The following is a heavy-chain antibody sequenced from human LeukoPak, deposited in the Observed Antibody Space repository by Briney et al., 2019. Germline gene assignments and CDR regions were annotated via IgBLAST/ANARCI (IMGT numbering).Heavy chain of an antibody. CDR1: GYTFTSYY. J-gene: IGHJ4*02. CDR2: INPSGGST. Sequence: ASVKVSCKASGYTFTSYYMHWVRQAPGQGLEWMGIINPSGGSTSYAQKFQGRVTMTGDTSTSTVYMELSSLRSEDTAVYYCARDRQVGLGELSLFDYFDYWGQGTLVTVSS. V-gene: IGHV1-46*01. D-gene: IGHD3-16*02. CDR3: ARDRQVGLGELSLFDYFDY.